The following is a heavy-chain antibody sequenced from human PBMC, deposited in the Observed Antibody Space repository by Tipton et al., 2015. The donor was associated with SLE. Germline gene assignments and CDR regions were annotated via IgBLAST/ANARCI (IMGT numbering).Heavy chain of an antibody. CDR3: ARGGYSSPSLLDY. D-gene: IGHD6-13*01. J-gene: IGHJ4*02. CDR2: INSDGSST. CDR1: GFTFSSYW. V-gene: IGHV3-74*01. Sequence: SLRLSCAASGFTFSSYWMHWVRQAPGQGLVWVSRINSDGSSTSYADSGKGGFTISRDNAKNTLYLQMNSLRAEDTAVYYCARGGYSSPSLLDYWGQGTLVTVSS.